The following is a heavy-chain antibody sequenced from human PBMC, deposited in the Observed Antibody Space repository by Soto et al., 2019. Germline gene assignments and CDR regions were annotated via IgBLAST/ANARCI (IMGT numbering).Heavy chain of an antibody. V-gene: IGHV3-48*02. D-gene: IGHD3-22*01. CDR1: GFTFSSYS. Sequence: GGSLRLSCAASGFTFSSYSMPWVRQAPGKGLEWVSYISSSSSTIYYADSVKGRFTISRDNAKNSLYLQMNSLRDEDTAVYYCARDTFDYYDSSGGLDAFAIWGQGTMVTVSS. J-gene: IGHJ3*02. CDR2: ISSSSSTI. CDR3: ARDTFDYYDSSGGLDAFAI.